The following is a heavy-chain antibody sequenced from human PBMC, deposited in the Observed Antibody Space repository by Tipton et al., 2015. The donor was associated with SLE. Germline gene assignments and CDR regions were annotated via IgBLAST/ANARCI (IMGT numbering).Heavy chain of an antibody. V-gene: IGHV4-34*01. CDR2: VSHSGDT. CDR1: GGSLSSYY. J-gene: IGHJ6*03. Sequence: LRLSCTVSGGSLSSYYWSWIRQPAGKGLEWIGEVSHSGDTNYTPSLKSRVSISVDTSKNLFFLKLTSVTAADTAVYFCARGFGYYYNYLDVWGKGTTVIVSS. CDR3: ARGFGYYYNYLDV. D-gene: IGHD3-10*01.